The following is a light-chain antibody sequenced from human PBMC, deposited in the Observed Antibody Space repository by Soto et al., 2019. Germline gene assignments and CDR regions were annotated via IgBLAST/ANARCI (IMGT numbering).Light chain of an antibody. Sequence: QSVLTQPPSVSGAPGQRVTISCTGSSSNIGAGYDVHWYQQLPGTAPKLLIYGNSNRPSGVPDRFSGSKSGTSASLAITGLQAEDEADYYCQSYDSSRSGNVFGGGTKVTVL. V-gene: IGLV1-40*01. J-gene: IGLJ3*02. CDR1: SSNIGAGYD. CDR2: GNS. CDR3: QSYDSSRSGNV.